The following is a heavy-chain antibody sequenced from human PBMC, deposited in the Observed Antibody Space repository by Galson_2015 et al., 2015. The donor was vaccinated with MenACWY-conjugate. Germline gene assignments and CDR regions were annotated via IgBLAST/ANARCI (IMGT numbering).Heavy chain of an antibody. CDR1: GFTLSSYW. V-gene: IGHV3-21*01. CDR3: AIHSSSWYHYYLDA. Sequence: SLRLSCAASGFTLSSYWMHWVRQVPGKGLEWVSSISSSSSSVYYADSVKGRFSISRDNAKNSLYLQMSSLRVEDTALYYCAIHSSSWYHYYLDAWGIGTTVTVSS. J-gene: IGHJ6*03. CDR2: ISSSSSSV. D-gene: IGHD6-19*01.